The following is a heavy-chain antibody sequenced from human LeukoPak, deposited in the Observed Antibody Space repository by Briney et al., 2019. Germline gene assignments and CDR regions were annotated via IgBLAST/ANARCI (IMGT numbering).Heavy chain of an antibody. Sequence: GASVKVSCKASGYTFTGYYIHWVRQAPGPGLEWMGWINPNKNGTNYAQKFQGRVTITADESTGTAYMELSSLRSEDTAVYYCASRPGVSSYYNSNFYYYMDVWGKGTTVTISS. CDR3: ASRPGVSSYYNSNFYYYMDV. V-gene: IGHV1-2*02. CDR1: GYTFTGYY. CDR2: INPNKNGT. D-gene: IGHD3-10*01. J-gene: IGHJ6*03.